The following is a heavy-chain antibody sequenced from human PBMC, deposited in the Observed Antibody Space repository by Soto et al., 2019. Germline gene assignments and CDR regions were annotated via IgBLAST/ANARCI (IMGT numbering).Heavy chain of an antibody. V-gene: IGHV1-69*02. CDR3: ARSSRDGYNFYFDY. CDR2: IIPILGIA. CDR1: GGTFSSYT. Sequence: SVKVSCKASGGTFSSYTISWVRQAPGQGLEWMGRIIPILGIANYAQKFQGRVTITADKSTSTAYMELSSLRSEDTAVYYCARSSRDGYNFYFDYWGQGTLVTVSS. D-gene: IGHD1-1*01. J-gene: IGHJ4*02.